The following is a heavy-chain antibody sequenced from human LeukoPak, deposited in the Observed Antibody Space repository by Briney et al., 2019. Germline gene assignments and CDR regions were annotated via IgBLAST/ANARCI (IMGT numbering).Heavy chain of an antibody. V-gene: IGHV4-4*07. Sequence: SETLSLTCTVSGGSISTYYWRWIRQPAGKGLEWIGRIYSSGSIDFNPSLKSRVAMSVDTSKNQFSLRLASVTAADTAVYYCAREHMGGRYWRYFDLWGRGTLVTVSS. CDR2: IYSSGSI. CDR3: AREHMGGRYWRYFDL. D-gene: IGHD1-26*01. CDR1: GGSISTYY. J-gene: IGHJ2*01.